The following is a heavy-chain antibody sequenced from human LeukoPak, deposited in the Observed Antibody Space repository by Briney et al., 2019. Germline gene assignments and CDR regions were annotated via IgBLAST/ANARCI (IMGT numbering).Heavy chain of an antibody. J-gene: IGHJ4*02. V-gene: IGHV4-39*01. Sequence: PSETLSLTCTVSGGSISSSSYYWGWIRQPPGKGLEWIGSIYYSGSTYYNPSLKSRVTISVDTSKNQFSLKLSSVTAADTAVYYCARDYGSGSYYKEDYFDYWGQGTLVTVSS. D-gene: IGHD3-10*01. CDR3: ARDYGSGSYYKEDYFDY. CDR2: IYYSGST. CDR1: GGSISSSSYY.